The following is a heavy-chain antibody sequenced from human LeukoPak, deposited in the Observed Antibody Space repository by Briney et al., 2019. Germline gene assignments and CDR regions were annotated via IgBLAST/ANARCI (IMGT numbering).Heavy chain of an antibody. J-gene: IGHJ4*02. CDR3: ARAMTGYYDFDY. D-gene: IGHD3-9*01. CDR2: ISYSGST. V-gene: IGHV4-39*01. CDR1: GGSISSSSHK. Sequence: SETLSLTCTVSGGSISSSSHKWGWIRQPPGKGLEWIGSISYSGSTYYNPSLKSRVTISVDTSKNQFSLRLSSVTAADTAVYYCARAMTGYYDFDYWGQGTLVTVSS.